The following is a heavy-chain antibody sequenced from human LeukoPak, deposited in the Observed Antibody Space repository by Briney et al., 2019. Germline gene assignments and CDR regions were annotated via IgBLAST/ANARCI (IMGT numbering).Heavy chain of an antibody. CDR1: GFTFSSYS. Sequence: PGGSLRLSCAASGFTFSSYSMNWVRQAPGKGLEWVSVISGGGTNTFYADSVKGRFTISRDNSKNTLYLQMNSLRAEDSAVYYCAKLRGPYSSSWYFDYWGQGTLVTVSS. CDR3: AKLRGPYSSSWYFDY. D-gene: IGHD6-13*01. J-gene: IGHJ4*02. CDR2: ISGGGTNT. V-gene: IGHV3-23*01.